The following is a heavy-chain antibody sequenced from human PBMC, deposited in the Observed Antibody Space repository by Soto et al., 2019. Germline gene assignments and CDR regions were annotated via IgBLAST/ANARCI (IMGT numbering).Heavy chain of an antibody. J-gene: IGHJ6*02. CDR2: ISSSSSTI. CDR3: ARDYKPGGVVIPPGYYGMDV. V-gene: IGHV3-48*02. CDR1: GFTFSSYS. Sequence: GGSLRLSCAGSGFTFSSYSMNWVRQAPGKGLEWVSYISSSSSTIYYADSVKGRFTISRDNAKNSLYLQMNSLRDEDTAVYYCARDYKPGGVVIPPGYYGMDVWGQGTTVTVSS. D-gene: IGHD3-3*01.